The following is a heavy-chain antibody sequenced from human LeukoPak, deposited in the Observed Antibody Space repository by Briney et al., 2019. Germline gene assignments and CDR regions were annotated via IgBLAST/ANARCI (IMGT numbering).Heavy chain of an antibody. CDR3: AKDRRTTVTTPDFDY. V-gene: IGHV3-30*18. D-gene: IGHD4-17*01. Sequence: GGSLRLSCAASGFTFSSYGMHWVRQAPGKGLEWVAVISYGGSNKYYADSVKGRFTISRDNSKNTLYLQMNSLRAEDTAVYYCAKDRRTTVTTPDFDYWGQGTLVTVSS. CDR2: ISYGGSNK. J-gene: IGHJ4*02. CDR1: GFTFSSYG.